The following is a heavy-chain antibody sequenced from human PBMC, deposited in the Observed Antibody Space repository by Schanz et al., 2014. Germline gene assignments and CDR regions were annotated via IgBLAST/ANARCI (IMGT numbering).Heavy chain of an antibody. CDR3: ARDHQWLARYYMDV. D-gene: IGHD6-19*01. CDR1: GFTFTTYA. Sequence: VQLLESGGGLVQPGESLRLSCAASGFTFTTYAMTWVRQSPGKGLEWVALIWYDGSNEYYADSVKGRFTISRDNPKKTLYLQMNSLRAEDTAVYYCARDHQWLARYYMDVWGRGTTVTVSS. V-gene: IGHV3-33*08. J-gene: IGHJ6*03. CDR2: IWYDGSNE.